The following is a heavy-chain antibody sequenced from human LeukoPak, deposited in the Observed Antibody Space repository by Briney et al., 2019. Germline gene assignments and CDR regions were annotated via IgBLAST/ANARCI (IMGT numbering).Heavy chain of an antibody. CDR1: GFTFSSYA. CDR3: ARVPLPHIAASRPDYYYGMTS. CDR2: ISYDGSNK. D-gene: IGHD6-13*01. V-gene: IGHV3-30-3*01. Sequence: GGSLRLSCAASGFTFSSYAMHWVRQAPGKGLEWVAVISYDGSNKYYADSVKGRFTISRDNSKNTLYLQMNSLRAEDTAVYYCARVPLPHIAASRPDYYYGMTSGAKGPRSPSP. J-gene: IGHJ6*02.